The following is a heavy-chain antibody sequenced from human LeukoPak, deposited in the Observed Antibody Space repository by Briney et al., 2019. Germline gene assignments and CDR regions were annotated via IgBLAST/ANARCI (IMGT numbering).Heavy chain of an antibody. Sequence: PGGSLRLSCAASGFTFSSYAMHWVRQAPGKGLEWVAVISYDGSNKYYADSVKGRFTISRDNSKNTLYLQMNSLRAEDTAVYYCARGKLGYCSGGSCYSYWFDPWGQGTLVTVSS. CDR2: ISYDGSNK. CDR1: GFTFSSYA. CDR3: ARGKLGYCSGGSCYSYWFDP. J-gene: IGHJ5*02. V-gene: IGHV3-30-3*01. D-gene: IGHD2-15*01.